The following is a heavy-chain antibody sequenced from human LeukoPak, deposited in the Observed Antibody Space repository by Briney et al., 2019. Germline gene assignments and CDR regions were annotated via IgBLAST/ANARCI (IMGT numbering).Heavy chain of an antibody. D-gene: IGHD3/OR15-3a*01. V-gene: IGHV3-23*01. CDR3: AKARSWDFGPEEWSNWFDP. CDR2: ISGSGGST. Sequence: GGSLRLSCAASGFTFSSYAMSWVRQAPGKGLEWVSAISGSGGSTYYADSAKGRFTISRDNSKNTLYLQMNSLRAEDTAVYYCAKARSWDFGPEEWSNWFDPWGQGTLVTVSS. CDR1: GFTFSSYA. J-gene: IGHJ5*02.